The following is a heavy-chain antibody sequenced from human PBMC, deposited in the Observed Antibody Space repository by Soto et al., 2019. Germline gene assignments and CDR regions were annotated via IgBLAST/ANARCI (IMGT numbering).Heavy chain of an antibody. J-gene: IGHJ4*02. CDR3: AKDMGYCSSTSCYGFDY. CDR2: ISWNSGSI. Sequence: EVQLVESGGGLVQPGRSLRLSCAASGFTFDDYAMHWVRQAPGKGLEWVSGISWNSGSIGYADSVKGRFTISRDNAKNSLYLQMNSLSAEDTALYYCAKDMGYCSSTSCYGFDYWGQGTLVTVSS. CDR1: GFTFDDYA. D-gene: IGHD2-2*01. V-gene: IGHV3-9*01.